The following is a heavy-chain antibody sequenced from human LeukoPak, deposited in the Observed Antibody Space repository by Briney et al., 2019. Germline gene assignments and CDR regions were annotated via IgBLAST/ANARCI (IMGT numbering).Heavy chain of an antibody. CDR1: GGSISSYYW. CDR3: AHYRDNWNFPDY. V-gene: IGHV2-5*08. D-gene: IGHD1-7*01. J-gene: IGHJ4*02. CDR2: IYWDDDK. Sequence: KPSETLSLTCTVSGGSISSYYWSWIRQPPGKALEWLALIYWDDDKRYSPSLKSRLTITKDTSKNQVVLTMTNMDPVDTATYYCAHYRDNWNFPDYWGQGTLVTVSS.